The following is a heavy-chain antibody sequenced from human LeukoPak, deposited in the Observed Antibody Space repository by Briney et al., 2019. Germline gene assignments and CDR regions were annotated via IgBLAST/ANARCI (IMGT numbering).Heavy chain of an antibody. Sequence: GGTLRLSCAASGFTFRTYGMSWVRQAPGKGLEWVSAISGSGGSTYYADSVKGRFTISRDNSKNTLYLQMNSLRAEDTAVYYCAKDRNIVVVTWAFDIWGQGTMVTVSS. CDR2: ISGSGGST. V-gene: IGHV3-23*01. D-gene: IGHD2-21*02. CDR1: GFTFRTYG. CDR3: AKDRNIVVVTWAFDI. J-gene: IGHJ3*02.